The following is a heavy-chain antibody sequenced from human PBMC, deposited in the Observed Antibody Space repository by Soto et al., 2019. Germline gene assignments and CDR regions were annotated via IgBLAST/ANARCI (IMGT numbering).Heavy chain of an antibody. CDR3: ARLDAYYQSLDA. D-gene: IGHD2-21*01. CDR2: NYYSGIT. V-gene: IGHV4-31*03. CDR1: GGSISSGGYY. J-gene: IGHJ5*01. Sequence: PSETLSLTCTVSGGSISSGGYYWTWIRQHPGKGLEWIGYNYYSGITYYNPSLNSRVTISLETSKNQFSLKLTSVTAADTAVYYCARLDAYYQSLDAWGPGTLVTVS.